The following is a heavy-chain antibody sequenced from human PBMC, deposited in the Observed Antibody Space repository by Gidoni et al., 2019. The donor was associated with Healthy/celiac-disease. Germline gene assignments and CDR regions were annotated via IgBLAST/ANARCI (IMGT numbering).Heavy chain of an antibody. D-gene: IGHD3-22*01. J-gene: IGHJ4*02. CDR2: ISYDGSNK. V-gene: IGHV3-30*04. CDR1: GFTFSSYA. CDR3: ARGSYYYDSSGIDY. Sequence: QVQLVESGGGVVQPGRTLRLSCAASGFTFSSYAMHWVRQAPGKGLEWVAVISYDGSNKDYADSVKGRFTISRDNAKNTLYLQMNSLRAEDTAVYYCARGSYYYDSSGIDYWGQGTLVTVSS.